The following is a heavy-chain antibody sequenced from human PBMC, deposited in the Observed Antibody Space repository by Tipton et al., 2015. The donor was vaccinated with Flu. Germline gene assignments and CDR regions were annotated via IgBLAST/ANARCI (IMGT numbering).Heavy chain of an antibody. D-gene: IGHD7-27*01. Sequence: SLRLSCAASGFTFSSYEMNWVHQAPGKGLEWVSYISSSGNTISYADSVRGRFTISRDNTKKSLSLQLNSLRAEDTAIYYCATLTGDDYWGQGILVTVSS. CDR1: GFTFSSYE. V-gene: IGHV3-48*03. CDR3: ATLTGDDY. CDR2: ISSSGNTI. J-gene: IGHJ4*02.